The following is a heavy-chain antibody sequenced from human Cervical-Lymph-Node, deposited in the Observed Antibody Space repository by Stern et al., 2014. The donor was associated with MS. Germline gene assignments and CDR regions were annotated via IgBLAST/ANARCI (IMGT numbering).Heavy chain of an antibody. CDR1: GFSFSRYA. CDR2: IWYDGSNP. V-gene: IGHV3-33*01. Sequence: QVQLVESGGGVVQPGRSLRLSCAASGFSFSRYAMYWVRQAPGKGLEWVAVIWYDGSNPYYADSVTGRFTISRDNFKNTLYLQMNSLRAEDTAVYYCASAYSSSHYYFDYWGQGTLVTVSS. CDR3: ASAYSSSHYYFDY. J-gene: IGHJ4*02. D-gene: IGHD6-13*01.